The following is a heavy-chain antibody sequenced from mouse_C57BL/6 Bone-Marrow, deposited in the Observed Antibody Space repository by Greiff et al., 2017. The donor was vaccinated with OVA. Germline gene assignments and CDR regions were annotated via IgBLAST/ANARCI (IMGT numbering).Heavy chain of an antibody. V-gene: IGHV1-11*01. CDR2: IYPVSGET. J-gene: IGHJ2*01. CDR3: GKEGRYYYGTDY. Sequence: VQRVESGAELASPGASVTLSCKASGYTFTDHIMNWVKKRPGQGLEWIGRIYPVSGETNYNQKFMGKATFSVDRSSSTVYMVLNSLTSEDPAVYYCGKEGRYYYGTDYWGQGTTLTVSS. D-gene: IGHD1-1*01. CDR1: GYTFTDHI.